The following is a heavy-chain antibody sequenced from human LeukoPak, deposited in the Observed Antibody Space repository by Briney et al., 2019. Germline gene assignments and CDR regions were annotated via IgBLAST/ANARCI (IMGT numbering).Heavy chain of an antibody. D-gene: IGHD3-22*01. J-gene: IGHJ3*02. CDR2: ISGGRGTT. CDR1: GFTFRNYG. V-gene: IGHV3-23*01. Sequence: GGSLRLSCAASGFTFRNYGMSWVRQAPGKGLEWVSVISGGRGTTYYADSVKGRFTISRDNSENILYLQMNSLRAEDTAVYHCAKTYYYDSSGYWSAFDTWGQGTMVTVSS. CDR3: AKTYYYDSSGYWSAFDT.